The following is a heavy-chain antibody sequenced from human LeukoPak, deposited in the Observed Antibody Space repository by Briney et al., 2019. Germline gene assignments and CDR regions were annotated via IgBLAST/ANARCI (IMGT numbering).Heavy chain of an antibody. V-gene: IGHV4-30-4*01. Sequence: SGTLSPTCTVSGGSISSGDYYWSWIRQPPGKGLEWIGYIYYSGSTFYNPSLKSRPTISADTSKNQFSLKLNSVTAADTAVYYCAREAAAGNYFDYWGQGTPVTVSS. CDR3: AREAAAGNYFDY. CDR2: IYYSGST. D-gene: IGHD6-13*01. J-gene: IGHJ4*02. CDR1: GGSISSGDYY.